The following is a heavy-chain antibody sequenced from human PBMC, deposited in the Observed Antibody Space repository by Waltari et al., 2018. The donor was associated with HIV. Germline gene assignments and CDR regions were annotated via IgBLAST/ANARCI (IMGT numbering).Heavy chain of an antibody. CDR3: VAQDYSDSVDW. CDR1: GGPISSNVYH. CDR2: IYYTGNT. V-gene: IGHV4-39*07. Sequence: QLRLQESGPRLVKPSENLSLTCSVSGGPISSNVYHWGRIRQSPGKGLEWIGSIYYTGNTYYKPSLKRRVTISIDTSKNQFSLRLTSVTAADTAIYYCVAQDYSDSVDWWGQGTLVTVFS. J-gene: IGHJ4*02. D-gene: IGHD4-17*01.